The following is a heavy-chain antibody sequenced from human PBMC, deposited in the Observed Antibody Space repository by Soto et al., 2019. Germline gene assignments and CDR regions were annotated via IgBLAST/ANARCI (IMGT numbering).Heavy chain of an antibody. Sequence: GESLKISCKGSGYSFTSYWIGWVRQMPGKGLEWMGIIYPGDSNTRYSPSFQGHVVISTDKSTTTAYVQWSSLKASDTATYYCARVKGFRIFDGMDVWGQGTTVTVSS. CDR3: ARVKGFRIFDGMDV. D-gene: IGHD2-15*01. CDR2: IYPGDSNT. CDR1: GYSFTSYW. V-gene: IGHV5-51*01. J-gene: IGHJ6*02.